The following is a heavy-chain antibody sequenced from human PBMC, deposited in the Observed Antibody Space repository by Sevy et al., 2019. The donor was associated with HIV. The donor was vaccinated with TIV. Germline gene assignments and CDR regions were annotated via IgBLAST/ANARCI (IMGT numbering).Heavy chain of an antibody. CDR3: ATTKDYYDSSGCPFDY. CDR2: FDPEDGET. D-gene: IGHD3-22*01. V-gene: IGHV1-24*01. Sequence: ASVKVSCKVCGYTLTQVSMHWVRQAPGEGLEWMGSFDPEDGETIYAQKFQGRVTMTEDTSTDTAYMELNSLRSEDTAVYFCATTKDYYDSSGCPFDYWGQGTLVTVSS. J-gene: IGHJ4*02. CDR1: GYTLTQVS.